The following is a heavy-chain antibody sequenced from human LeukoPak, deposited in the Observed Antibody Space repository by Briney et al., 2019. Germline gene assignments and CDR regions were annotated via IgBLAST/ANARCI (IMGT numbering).Heavy chain of an antibody. CDR1: GFTFSSYW. V-gene: IGHV3-74*01. D-gene: IGHD1-26*01. CDR2: INSDGSST. Sequence: PGGSLRLSCAASGFTFSSYWMHWVRQAPGKGLVWVSRINSDGSSTSYADSVKGRFTISRDNAKNTLYLQMNSLRAEDTAVYYCAHIVGATPADYWGQGTLVTVSS. CDR3: AHIVGATPADY. J-gene: IGHJ4*02.